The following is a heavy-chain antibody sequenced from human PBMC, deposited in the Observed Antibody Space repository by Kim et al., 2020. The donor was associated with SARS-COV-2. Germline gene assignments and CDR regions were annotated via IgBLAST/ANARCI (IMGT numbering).Heavy chain of an antibody. D-gene: IGHD6-13*01. Sequence: GGSLRLSCAASGFTFSSYWMHWVRQAPGKGLVWVSRINSDGSSSSYADSGKGRVTISRDNAQNTRYLQMNSLRAEDTAVYYCARDQRAIAAAGWFVVYWGQGSLGSVSS. CDR2: INSDGSSS. CDR3: ARDQRAIAAAGWFVVY. J-gene: IGHJ4*02. CDR1: GFTFSSYW. V-gene: IGHV3-74*01.